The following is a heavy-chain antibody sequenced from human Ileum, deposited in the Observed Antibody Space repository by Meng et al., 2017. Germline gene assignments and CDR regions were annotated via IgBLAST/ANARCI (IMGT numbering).Heavy chain of an antibody. CDR1: GYTYAGNH. V-gene: IGHV1-2*06. J-gene: IGHJ4*02. CDR3: ARGVAEN. D-gene: IGHD6-19*01. CDR2: IYPHNAAT. Sequence: QRVQSGAGVNKRVASVKVSFRPSGYTYAGNHIHWVRQAPGQGLEWMGRIYPHNAATNYAQTFQGRVTMTGDTSIATAHMELNRLTSDDTAVYYCARGVAENWGQGTLVTVSS.